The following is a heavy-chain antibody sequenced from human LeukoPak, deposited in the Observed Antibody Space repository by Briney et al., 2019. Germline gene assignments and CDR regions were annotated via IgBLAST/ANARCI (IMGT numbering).Heavy chain of an antibody. J-gene: IGHJ4*02. CDR3: ARFGYGGKVDY. V-gene: IGHV3-48*03. Sequence: GGSLRLSCAASGFTFSSYEMNWVREAPGKGLGWVSFISSSGSTIYYADSVKGRFTISRDNAKNSLFLQMNSLRAEDTALYYCARFGYGGKVDYWGQGTLVTVSS. CDR1: GFTFSSYE. CDR2: ISSSGSTI. D-gene: IGHD4-23*01.